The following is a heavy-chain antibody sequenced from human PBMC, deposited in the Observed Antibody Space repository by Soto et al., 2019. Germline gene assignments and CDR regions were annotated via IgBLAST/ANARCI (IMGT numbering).Heavy chain of an antibody. D-gene: IGHD4-17*01. V-gene: IGHV1-18*01. Sequence: ASVKVSCKASGYTFTSYDINWVRQATGQGLEWMGWMSAYNGNTNYAQKLQGRVTMTTDTSTSTAYMELRSLRSDDTAVYYCARDVYGDYLNFDYWGQGTLVTVSS. J-gene: IGHJ4*02. CDR2: MSAYNGNT. CDR3: ARDVYGDYLNFDY. CDR1: GYTFTSYD.